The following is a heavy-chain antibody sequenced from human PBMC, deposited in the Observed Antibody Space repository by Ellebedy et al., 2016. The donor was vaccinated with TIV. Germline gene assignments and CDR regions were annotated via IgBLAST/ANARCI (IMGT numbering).Heavy chain of an antibody. D-gene: IGHD4-17*01. CDR2: IYYSGST. Sequence: MPSETLSLTCTVSGGSVSNAYYYWTWIRQPPGKGLEWIGFIYYSGSTNYNPSLKSRVTISVDTSKNQFSLKLSSVTAADTAVSYCARDSTVTTGAWYFDLWGRGTLVTVSS. J-gene: IGHJ2*01. CDR1: GGSVSNAYYY. CDR3: ARDSTVTTGAWYFDL. V-gene: IGHV4-61*01.